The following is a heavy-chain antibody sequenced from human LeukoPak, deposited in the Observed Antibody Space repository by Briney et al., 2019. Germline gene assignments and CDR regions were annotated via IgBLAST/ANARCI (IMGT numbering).Heavy chain of an antibody. CDR1: GFTFSSYA. CDR2: ISYDGSNK. CDR3: LYLGRTTGFDY. Sequence: GGSLRLSCAASGFTFSSYAMHWVRQAPGKGLEWVAVISYDGSNKYYADSVKGRFTISRDNSKNTLYLQMNSLRAEDTAVYYCLYLGRTTGFDYWGQGTLVTVSS. J-gene: IGHJ4*02. V-gene: IGHV3-30-3*01. D-gene: IGHD1-7*01.